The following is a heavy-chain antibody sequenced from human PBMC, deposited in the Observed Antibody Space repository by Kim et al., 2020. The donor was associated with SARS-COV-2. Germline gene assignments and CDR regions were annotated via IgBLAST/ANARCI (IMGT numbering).Heavy chain of an antibody. J-gene: IGHJ6*02. CDR1: GGTFSSYA. D-gene: IGHD4-17*01. CDR3: ASLGMEGDYDLVDYYYYGMDV. V-gene: IGHV1-69*13. CDR2: IIPIFGTA. Sequence: SVKVSCKASGGTFSSYAISWVRQAPGQGLEWMGGIIPIFGTANYAQKFQGRVTITADESTSTAYMELSSLRSEDTAVYYCASLGMEGDYDLVDYYYYGMDVWGQGTTVTVSS.